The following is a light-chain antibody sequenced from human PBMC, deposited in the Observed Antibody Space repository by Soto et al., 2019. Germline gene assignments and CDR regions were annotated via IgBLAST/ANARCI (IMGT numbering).Light chain of an antibody. CDR3: QPRNNWPPGVA. CDR2: DAS. V-gene: IGKV3-11*01. CDR1: QSISSY. J-gene: IGKJ4*01. Sequence: EIVLTQSPATLSLSPGERATLSCRASQSISSYLAWYQHKPGQAPRLLIYDASNRVTGIPARFSGSGSGTDFTLTISSLEPEDFAFYYCQPRNNWPPGVAFGGGTRVEI.